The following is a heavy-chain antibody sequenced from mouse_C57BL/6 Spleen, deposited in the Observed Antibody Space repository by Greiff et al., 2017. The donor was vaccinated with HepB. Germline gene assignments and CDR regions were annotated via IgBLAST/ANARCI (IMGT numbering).Heavy chain of an antibody. Sequence: VQLQQPGAELVKPGASVKLSCKASGYTFTSYWMHWVKQRPGQGLEWIGMIHPNSGSTNYNEKFKSKATLTVDKSSSTAYMQLSSLTSEDSAVYDCASGNYLYYYAMDYWGQGTSVTVSS. V-gene: IGHV1-64*01. CDR3: ASGNYLYYYAMDY. CDR1: GYTFTSYW. D-gene: IGHD2-1*01. CDR2: IHPNSGST. J-gene: IGHJ4*01.